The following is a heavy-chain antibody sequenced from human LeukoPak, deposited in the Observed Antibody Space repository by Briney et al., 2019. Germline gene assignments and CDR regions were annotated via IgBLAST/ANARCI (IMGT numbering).Heavy chain of an antibody. CDR1: GYTFTSYA. D-gene: IGHD6-13*01. CDR3: ARGWNSSSWGSWFDP. CDR2: INAGNGNT. J-gene: IGHJ5*02. Sequence: ASVKVSCKASGYTFTSYAMRWVRQAPGQRLEWMGWINAGNGNTKYSQKFQGRVTITRDTSASTAYMELSSLRSEDTAVYYCARGWNSSSWGSWFDPWGQGTLVTVSS. V-gene: IGHV1-3*01.